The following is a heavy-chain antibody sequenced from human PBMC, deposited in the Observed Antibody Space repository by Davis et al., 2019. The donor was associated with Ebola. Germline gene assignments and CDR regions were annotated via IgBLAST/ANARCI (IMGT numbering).Heavy chain of an antibody. CDR1: GYTFTSYG. J-gene: IGHJ6*02. CDR2: INPNSGGT. CDR3: ARDRPSAVADYYYYGMDV. V-gene: IGHV1-2*04. Sequence: AASVKVSCKASGYTFTSYGISWVRQAPGQGLEWMGWINPNSGGTNYAQKFQGWVTMTRDTSISTAYMELSRLRSDDTAVYYCARDRPSAVADYYYYGMDVWGQGTTVTVSS. D-gene: IGHD6-19*01.